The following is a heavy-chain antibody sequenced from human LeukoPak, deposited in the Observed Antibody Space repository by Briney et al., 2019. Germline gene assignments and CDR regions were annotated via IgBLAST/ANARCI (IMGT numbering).Heavy chain of an antibody. CDR2: ISAYNGNT. Sequence: GASVTVSFKASGYTFTNYGISWVRQAPGQGLEWMGWISAYNGNTNYAQKLQGRVTMTTDTSTSTAYMELRSLRSDDTAVYYCARLIKGSSSDYYYYMDVWGKGTTVTVSS. V-gene: IGHV1-18*01. CDR1: GYTFTNYG. J-gene: IGHJ6*03. CDR3: ARLIKGSSSDYYYYMDV. D-gene: IGHD6-6*01.